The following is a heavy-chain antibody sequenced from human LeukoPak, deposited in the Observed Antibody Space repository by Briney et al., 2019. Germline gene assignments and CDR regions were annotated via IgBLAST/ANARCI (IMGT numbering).Heavy chain of an antibody. Sequence: SETLSLTCTVSGVSISSYYWSWIRQPPGKGLEWIGYIYNSGSTNYNPSLKSRVTISVDTSKNQFSLKLGSVTAADTAVYYCARDRSLGGPDYYYYYMDVWGKGTTVTISS. CDR1: GVSISSYY. D-gene: IGHD2-15*01. J-gene: IGHJ6*03. CDR3: ARDRSLGGPDYYYYYMDV. V-gene: IGHV4-4*08. CDR2: IYNSGST.